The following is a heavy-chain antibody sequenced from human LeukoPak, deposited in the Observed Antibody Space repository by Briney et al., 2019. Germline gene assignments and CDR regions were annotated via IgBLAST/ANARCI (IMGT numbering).Heavy chain of an antibody. CDR1: GGSFSGYY. CDR3: ARIPRGHYYGSGYFDY. Sequence: PSETLSLTCAVYGGSFSGYYWNWIRQPPGKGLEWIGEINHSGSTNYNPSLKSRVTISVDTSKNQFSLKLSSVTAADTAVYYCARIPRGHYYGSGYFDYWGQGTLVTVSS. J-gene: IGHJ4*02. CDR2: INHSGST. D-gene: IGHD3-10*01. V-gene: IGHV4-34*01.